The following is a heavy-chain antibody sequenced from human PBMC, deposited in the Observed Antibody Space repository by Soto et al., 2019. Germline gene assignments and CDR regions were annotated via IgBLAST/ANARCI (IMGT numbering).Heavy chain of an antibody. CDR1: GFTFNYYW. D-gene: IGHD2-15*01. CDR2: IHSDGSTT. Sequence: EVQLVESEGGLVQRGGSLRLSCAASGFTFNYYWMHWVRQAPGQGLVWVSHIHSDGSTTTYADSVKGRFTISRDNAKNTLYLQTNSLRAEDTAVYYCVRCDKGGFDLWGQGTTVTVSS. CDR3: VRCDKGGFDL. V-gene: IGHV3-74*01. J-gene: IGHJ3*01.